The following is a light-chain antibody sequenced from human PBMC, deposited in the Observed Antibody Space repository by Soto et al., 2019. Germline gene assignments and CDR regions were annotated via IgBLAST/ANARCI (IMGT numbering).Light chain of an antibody. CDR1: SSDVGDNS. J-gene: IGLJ2*01. CDR3: ISYTSSSTLVV. V-gene: IGLV2-14*01. CDR2: DVS. Sequence: QSALTQPASVSGSPGQSITISCTGTSSDVGDNSVSWYQQHPGEAPKLMIYDVSSRPSGVSNRFSASKSGNTASLTISGLQAEDESDYYCISYTSSSTLVVFGGGTKLTVL.